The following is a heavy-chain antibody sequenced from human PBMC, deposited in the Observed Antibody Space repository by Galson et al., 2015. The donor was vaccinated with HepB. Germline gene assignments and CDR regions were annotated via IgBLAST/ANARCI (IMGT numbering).Heavy chain of an antibody. V-gene: IGHV7-4-1*02. D-gene: IGHD5-24*01. Sequence: SVKVSCKASGYDFTNNPINWVRQAPGQGLEWMGWINTNNGNPIYARGFPGKFVFSLDSSVSTAYLKLSSLKAEDTAVYFCARGERWLHREFDYWGQGTLVTVSS. CDR2: INTNNGNP. CDR3: ARGERWLHREFDY. J-gene: IGHJ4*02. CDR1: GYDFTNNP.